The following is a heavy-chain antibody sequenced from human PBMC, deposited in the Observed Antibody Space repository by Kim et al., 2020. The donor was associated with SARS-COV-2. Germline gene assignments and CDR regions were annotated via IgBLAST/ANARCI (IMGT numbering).Heavy chain of an antibody. CDR3: ARDVGGYSSSRSGDYYYYYGMDV. J-gene: IGHJ6*02. D-gene: IGHD6-13*01. CDR1: GFTFSSYV. Sequence: GGSLRLSCAASGFTFSSYVMHWVRQAPGKGLEWVAVILYDGSNKYYVDSVKGRFTISRDNSKNTLYLQMNSLRPEDTAVYYCARDVGGYSSSRSGDYYYYYGMDVWGQGTTVTVSS. V-gene: IGHV3-30*04. CDR2: ILYDGSNK.